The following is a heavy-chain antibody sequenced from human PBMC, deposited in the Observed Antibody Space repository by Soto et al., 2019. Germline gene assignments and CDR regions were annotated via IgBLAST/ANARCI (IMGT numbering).Heavy chain of an antibody. CDR3: AISPYSSSWYYFDY. J-gene: IGHJ4*02. Sequence: VKVSCKASGYTFASSGLNWVRQAPGQGLEWMGWISTYNGNTNYAQKFQGRVSMTTDTSTNTAYMELRSLRSDDTAMCYCAISPYSSSWYYFDYWGPGTLVTVSS. V-gene: IGHV1-18*01. D-gene: IGHD6-13*01. CDR2: ISTYNGNT. CDR1: GYTFASSG.